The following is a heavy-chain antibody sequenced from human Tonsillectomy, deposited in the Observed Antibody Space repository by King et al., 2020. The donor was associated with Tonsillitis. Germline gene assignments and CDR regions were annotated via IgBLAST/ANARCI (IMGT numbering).Heavy chain of an antibody. CDR2: MNPNSGNT. V-gene: IGHV1-8*01. J-gene: IGHJ5*02. CDR3: ARSDGYCSGGSCYAWGWFDP. CDR1: GYTFTSYD. D-gene: IGHD2-15*01. Sequence: QLVPSGAEVKKSGASVKVSCKASGYTFTSYDINWVRQATGKGLEWMGWMNPNSGNTGYAQKFQGRVTMTRNNSISTAYMELSRLRSEDTAVYYCARSDGYCSGGSCYAWGWFDPWGQGTLVTVSS.